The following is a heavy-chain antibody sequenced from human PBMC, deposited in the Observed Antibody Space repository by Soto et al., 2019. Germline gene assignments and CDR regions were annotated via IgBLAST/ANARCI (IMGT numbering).Heavy chain of an antibody. V-gene: IGHV3-30-3*01. J-gene: IGHJ3*02. CDR2: ISYDGSNK. CDR1: GFTFSSYA. D-gene: IGHD1-26*01. CDR3: AREGAGAFDI. Sequence: PGGSLRLSCAASGFTFSSYAMHWVRQAPGKGLEWVAVISYDGSNKYYADSVKGRFTISRDNSKNTLYLQMNSLRAEDTAVYYCAREGAGAFDIWGQGTMVTVSS.